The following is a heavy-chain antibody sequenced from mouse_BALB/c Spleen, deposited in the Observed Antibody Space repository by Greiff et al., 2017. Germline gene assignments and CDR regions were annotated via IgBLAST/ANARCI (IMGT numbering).Heavy chain of an antibody. D-gene: IGHD2-3*01. V-gene: IGHV1-80*01. Sequence: VQLQESGAELVRPGSSVKISCKASGYAFSSYWMNWVKQRPGQGLEWIGQIYPGDGDTNYNGKFKGKATLTADKSSSTAYMQLSSLTSEDSAVYFCARYEGPYYAMDYWGQGTSVTVSS. CDR1: GYAFSSYW. J-gene: IGHJ4*01. CDR3: ARYEGPYYAMDY. CDR2: IYPGDGDT.